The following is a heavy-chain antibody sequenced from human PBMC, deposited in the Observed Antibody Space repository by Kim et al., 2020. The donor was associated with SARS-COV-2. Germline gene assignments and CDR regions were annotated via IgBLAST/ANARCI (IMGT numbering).Heavy chain of an antibody. CDR1: GFRFSDYS. J-gene: IGHJ4*02. CDR2: ISSSSSTI. Sequence: GGSLRLSCVASGFRFSDYSMNWVRQAPGKGLEWLSYISSSSSTILYADSVKGRFTISRDNGENSLYLQMNSLRAEDTAVYFCSRNLQVAGTFDFWGQGTRVTVAS. V-gene: IGHV3-48*01. CDR3: SRNLQVAGTFDF. D-gene: IGHD6-19*01.